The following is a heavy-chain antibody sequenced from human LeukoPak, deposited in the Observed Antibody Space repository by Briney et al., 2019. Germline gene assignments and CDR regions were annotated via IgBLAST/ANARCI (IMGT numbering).Heavy chain of an antibody. J-gene: IGHJ4*02. CDR3: ARDGNYDSSGYYSGLSSDY. CDR2: INPSGGST. Sequence: ASVKVSCKASGYTFTSYYMHWVRQAPGQGLEWMGIINPSGGSTSYAQKLQGRVTMTTDTSTRTAYMELRSLRSDDTAVYYCARDGNYDSSGYYSGLSSDYWGQGTLVTVSS. D-gene: IGHD3-22*01. CDR1: GYTFTSYY. V-gene: IGHV1-46*01.